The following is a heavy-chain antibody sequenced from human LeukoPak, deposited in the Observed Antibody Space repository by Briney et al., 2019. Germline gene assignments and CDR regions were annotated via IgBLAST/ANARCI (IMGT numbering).Heavy chain of an antibody. CDR1: GFTVSSNY. D-gene: IGHD3-10*01. Sequence: HPGGSLRLSCAASGFTVSSNYMSWVRQAPGRGLEWVSVIYSGGSTYYADSVKGRFTISRDNSKNTLFLQMNSLRAGDTAVYYCARGTVTMVDYWGQGTLATVSS. CDR2: IYSGGST. J-gene: IGHJ4*02. CDR3: ARGTVTMVDY. V-gene: IGHV3-66*01.